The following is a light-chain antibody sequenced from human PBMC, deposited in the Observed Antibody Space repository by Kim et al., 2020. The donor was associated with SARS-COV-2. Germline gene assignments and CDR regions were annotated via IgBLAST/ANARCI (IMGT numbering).Light chain of an antibody. CDR1: QGISSY. V-gene: IGKV1-8*01. J-gene: IGKJ2*01. CDR2: AAS. Sequence: AIRMTQSPSSFSASTGDRVTITCRASQGISSYLAWYQQKPGKAPKLLIYAASTLQSGVPSRFSGSGSGTDFTLTISCLQSEDFATYYCQQHYSYPPTFGQGTKLEI. CDR3: QQHYSYPPT.